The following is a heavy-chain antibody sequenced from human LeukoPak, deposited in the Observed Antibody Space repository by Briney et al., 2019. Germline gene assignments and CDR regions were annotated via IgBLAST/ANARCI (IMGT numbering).Heavy chain of an antibody. J-gene: IGHJ5*02. D-gene: IGHD3-16*01. Sequence: GGTLRLSCAASGFTFSTYWMHWVRQAPGKGLVWVSRINSDGSSTSYADSVKGRFTISRDNAKSTLYLQMNSLRAEDTAVYYCARALFLGDWFDPWGQGTLVTVSS. CDR3: ARALFLGDWFDP. V-gene: IGHV3-74*01. CDR1: GFTFSTYW. CDR2: INSDGSST.